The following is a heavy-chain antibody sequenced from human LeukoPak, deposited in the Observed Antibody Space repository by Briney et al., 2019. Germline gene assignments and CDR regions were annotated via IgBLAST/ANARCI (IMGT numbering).Heavy chain of an antibody. CDR1: GGSISSYY. J-gene: IGHJ4*02. CDR2: IYYSGST. D-gene: IGHD1-14*01. CDR3: ARWVGCNHDY. Sequence: SETLSLTCTVSGGSISSYYCSWVRQPPGKGLVWIGYIYYSGSTNYNPSLKSRVTISVDTSKNQFSLKLSSVTAADTAVYYCARWVGCNHDYWGQGTLVTVSS. V-gene: IGHV4-59*08.